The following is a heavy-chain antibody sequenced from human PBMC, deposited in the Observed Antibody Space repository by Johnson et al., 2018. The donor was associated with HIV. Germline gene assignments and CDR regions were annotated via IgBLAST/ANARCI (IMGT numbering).Heavy chain of an antibody. CDR2: ISYDGSNK. V-gene: IGHV3-30*14. Sequence: QVQLVESGGGVVQPGGSLRLSCAASGFTFSSCAMHWVRQAPGKGLEWVAVISYDGSNKYYADSVKGRYTIYRDNSKNTLYLQMNSLRAEDTAVYYCAREGTLGAFDIWGQGTMVTVSS. CDR3: AREGTLGAFDI. CDR1: GFTFSSCA. D-gene: IGHD1-1*01. J-gene: IGHJ3*02.